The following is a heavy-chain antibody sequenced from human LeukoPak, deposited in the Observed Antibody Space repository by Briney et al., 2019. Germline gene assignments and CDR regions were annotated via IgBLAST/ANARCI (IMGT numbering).Heavy chain of an antibody. V-gene: IGHV3-7*01. J-gene: IGHJ5*02. D-gene: IGHD6-13*01. Sequence: GGSLRLSCAASGFTFSSYWMSWVRQAPGKGLEWVANIKQDGSEKYYVDSVKGRFTISRDNAKNSLYLQMNSLRAEYTAVYYCARAGYSSSWPNWFDPWGQGTLVTVSS. CDR2: IKQDGSEK. CDR3: ARAGYSSSWPNWFDP. CDR1: GFTFSSYW.